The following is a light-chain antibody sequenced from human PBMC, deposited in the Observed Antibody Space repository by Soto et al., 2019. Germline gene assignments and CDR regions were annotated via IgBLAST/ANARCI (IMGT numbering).Light chain of an antibody. CDR1: SSDVGGYKF. V-gene: IGLV2-14*01. CDR2: EVS. J-gene: IGLJ1*01. CDR3: GSYTGSIYV. Sequence: QSVPTQPASVSGSPGQSITISCTGTSSDVGGYKFVSWYQQHPGKAPKLMIYEVSNRPSGVSSRFSGSKSGNTASLTISGLQAEDEADYYCGSYTGSIYVFGPGTKVTVL.